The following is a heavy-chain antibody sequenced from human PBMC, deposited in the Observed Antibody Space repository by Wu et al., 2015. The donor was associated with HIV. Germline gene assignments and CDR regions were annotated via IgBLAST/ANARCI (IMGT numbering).Heavy chain of an antibody. V-gene: IGHV1-69-2*01. D-gene: IGHD5-24*01. J-gene: IGHJ4*02. CDR3: ATDAIRRDAYNFGSGLAY. CDR1: GYTFSDYY. CDR2: VDPEDGET. Sequence: EVHLVQSGAEVKRPGTTVKISCKVSGYTFSDYYIHWVQQAPGGGLEWIGLVDPEDGETIYAERFQGRVTITADTSVDTAYMELSSLRYEDTALYYCATDAIRRDAYNFGSGLAYWGQGSLVTVSS.